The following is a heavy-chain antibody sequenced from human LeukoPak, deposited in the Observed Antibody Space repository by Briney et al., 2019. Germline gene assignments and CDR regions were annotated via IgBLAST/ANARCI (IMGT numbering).Heavy chain of an antibody. D-gene: IGHD6-6*01. CDR2: IIPIFGTA. CDR3: ARNPTPKQLAYYMDV. V-gene: IGHV1-69*05. J-gene: IGHJ6*03. Sequence: SVKVSCKASGGTFSSYAISSVRHAPGQGLEWMGWIIPIFGTANYAQKFQGRVTITTHESTSTAYMELSSLRSEETAVYYCARNPTPKQLAYYMDVWGKGTTVTVSS. CDR1: GGTFSSYA.